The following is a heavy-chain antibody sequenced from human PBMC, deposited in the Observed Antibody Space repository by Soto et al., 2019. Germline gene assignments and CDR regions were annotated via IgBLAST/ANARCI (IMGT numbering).Heavy chain of an antibody. Sequence: QLQLQESGPGLVKPSETLSLTCTVSDDSIGRSNYFWGWIRQPPVKGLVWIGNIFYSGNTHYNPSLESRFTKALDTSNHHFSLRVSSVTAADTAVYYCARHLYSGDSSGSFGDWGPGALVIVSS. V-gene: IGHV4-39*01. J-gene: IGHJ4*02. CDR1: DDSIGRSNYF. CDR2: IFYSGNT. CDR3: ARHLYSGDSSGSFGD. D-gene: IGHD6-19*01.